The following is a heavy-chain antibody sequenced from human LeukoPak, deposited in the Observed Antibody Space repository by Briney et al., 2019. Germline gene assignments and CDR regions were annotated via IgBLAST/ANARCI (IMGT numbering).Heavy chain of an antibody. CDR1: GFTFYTYG. D-gene: IGHD6-13*01. Sequence: GGSLRLSCAASGFTFYTYGMHWVRQAPGKGLEYVSGIGPDGGTTYYTNSVKGRFTISRDNSKYMLYLQMGSLTADDMAVYYCARGAQLTDYWGQGTLVTVSS. V-gene: IGHV3-64*01. CDR2: IGPDGGTT. CDR3: ARGAQLTDY. J-gene: IGHJ4*02.